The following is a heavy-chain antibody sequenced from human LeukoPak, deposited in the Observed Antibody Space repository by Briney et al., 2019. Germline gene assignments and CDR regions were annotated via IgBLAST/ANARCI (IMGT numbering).Heavy chain of an antibody. Sequence: SETLSLTCNVSGGSISRSKYYWGWIRQPPGKGLEWIGSVYYGGSTSYNPSLKSRVIISVDTSKNEFSLKLSSVTAADTAVYYCARSLSRSSYGNFDYWGQGTLVTVSP. CDR2: VYYGGST. V-gene: IGHV4-39*01. CDR1: GGSISRSKYY. CDR3: ARSLSRSSYGNFDY. J-gene: IGHJ4*02. D-gene: IGHD3-10*01.